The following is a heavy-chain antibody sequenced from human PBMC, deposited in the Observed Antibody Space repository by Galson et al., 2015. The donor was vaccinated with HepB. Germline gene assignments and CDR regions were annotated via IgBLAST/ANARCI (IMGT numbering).Heavy chain of an antibody. CDR2: INWNGGST. J-gene: IGHJ3*02. Sequence: SLRLSCAASGFTFSSYAMHWVRQAPGKGLEWVSGINWNGGSTGYADSVKGRFTVSRDNAKNSLYLQMNGLRAEDTALYHCARARGGNYYAGAFDIWGQGTMVTVLS. D-gene: IGHD1-26*01. V-gene: IGHV3-20*01. CDR1: GFTFSSYA. CDR3: ARARGGNYYAGAFDI.